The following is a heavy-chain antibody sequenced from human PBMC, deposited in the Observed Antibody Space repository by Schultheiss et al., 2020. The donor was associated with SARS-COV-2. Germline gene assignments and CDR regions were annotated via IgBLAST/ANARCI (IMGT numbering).Heavy chain of an antibody. CDR1: GGSISSSNW. V-gene: IGHV4-4*02. CDR2: IYYSGST. D-gene: IGHD3-10*01. J-gene: IGHJ4*02. Sequence: GSLRLSCAVSGGSISSSNWWSWVRQPPGKGLEWIGYIYYSGSTYYNPSLKSRVTISVDTSKNQFSLKLSSVTAADTAVYYCARDDRSYHGLGSFDYWGQGTLVTVSS. CDR3: ARDDRSYHGLGSFDY.